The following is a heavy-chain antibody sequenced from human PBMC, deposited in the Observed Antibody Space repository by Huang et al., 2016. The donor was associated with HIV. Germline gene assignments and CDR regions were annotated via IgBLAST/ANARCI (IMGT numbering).Heavy chain of an antibody. CDR1: GFNFDDYA. V-gene: IGHV3-9*01. Sequence: EVQMVESGGGLVQPGKSLRLACAASGFNFDDYAMHWGRQAPGKGLGWVAGIDWKRGAVGYADSVRGRFTISRDSAKNSLYLQMNNLRPEDTAFYFCTGGGVYAAFWGQGTLVTVSS. CDR2: IDWKRGAV. CDR3: TGGGVYAAF. D-gene: IGHD2-8*01. J-gene: IGHJ4*02.